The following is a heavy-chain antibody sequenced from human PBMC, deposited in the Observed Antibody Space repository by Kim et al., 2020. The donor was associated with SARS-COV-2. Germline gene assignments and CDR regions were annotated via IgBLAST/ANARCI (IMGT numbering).Heavy chain of an antibody. CDR3: AKRSPYYYDSSGYSPYFDY. Sequence: GGSLRLSCAASGFTFSSYAMSWVRQAPGKGLEWVSAISGSGGSTYYADSVKGRFTISRDNSKNTLYLQMNSLRAEDTAVYYCAKRSPYYYDSSGYSPYFDYWGQGTLVTVSS. J-gene: IGHJ4*02. CDR2: ISGSGGST. V-gene: IGHV3-23*01. D-gene: IGHD3-22*01. CDR1: GFTFSSYA.